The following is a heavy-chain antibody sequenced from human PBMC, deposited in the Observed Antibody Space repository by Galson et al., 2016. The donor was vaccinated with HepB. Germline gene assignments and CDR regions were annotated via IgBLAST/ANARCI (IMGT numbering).Heavy chain of an antibody. D-gene: IGHD6-19*01. CDR1: GYTFISYA. CDR2: INAGNGKT. V-gene: IGHV1-3*01. CDR3: AKTRYSSAWMLLDY. Sequence: SVKVSCKASGYTFISYAVHWVRQAPGQRLEWMGWINAGNGKTKYSQKFQGRVTITRDTSASTAYMDLSSLRSEDTAVYYCAKTRYSSAWMLLDYWGQGTLVTVSS. J-gene: IGHJ4*02.